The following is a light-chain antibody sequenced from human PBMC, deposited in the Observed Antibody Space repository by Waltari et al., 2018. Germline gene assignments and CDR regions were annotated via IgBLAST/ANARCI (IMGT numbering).Light chain of an antibody. CDR2: GAS. V-gene: IGKV1-6*01. CDR3: LQYYLYPHS. Sequence: AIQMTQSPSSLSASVGDRVTITCRAAQGIGNALGWYQQKPGKAPNLLIYGASTLQSGVPSRFSGSVSGTDFTLTISSLHPEDFSTYYFLQYYLYPHSFGGVTKVEIK. CDR1: QGIGNA. J-gene: IGKJ4*01.